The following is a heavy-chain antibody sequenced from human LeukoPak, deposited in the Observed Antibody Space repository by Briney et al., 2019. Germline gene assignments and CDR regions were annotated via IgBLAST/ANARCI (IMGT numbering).Heavy chain of an antibody. CDR3: ARADYSNYVQNWFDP. J-gene: IGHJ5*02. D-gene: IGHD4-11*01. Sequence: ASVTVSCKASGGTFSSYAISWVRQAPGQGLEWMGGIIPIFGTANYAQRFQGRVTITTDESTSTAYMELSSLRSEDTAVYYCARADYSNYVQNWFDPWGQGTLVTVSS. V-gene: IGHV1-69*05. CDR1: GGTFSSYA. CDR2: IIPIFGTA.